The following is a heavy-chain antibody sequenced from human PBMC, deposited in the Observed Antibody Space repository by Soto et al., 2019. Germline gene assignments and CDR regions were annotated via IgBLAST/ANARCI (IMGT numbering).Heavy chain of an antibody. J-gene: IGHJ6*02. D-gene: IGHD4-4*01. V-gene: IGHV1-8*01. CDR3: ASSVTTGRFCYYGMDV. CDR1: GYTFTSYD. CDR2: MNPNSGNT. Sequence: PSVKVSCKASGYTFTSYDINWVRQATGQGLEWMGWMNPNSGNTGYAQKFQGRVTMTRNTSISTAYMELSSLRSEDTAVYYCASSVTTGRFCYYGMDVWGQGTTVTVSS.